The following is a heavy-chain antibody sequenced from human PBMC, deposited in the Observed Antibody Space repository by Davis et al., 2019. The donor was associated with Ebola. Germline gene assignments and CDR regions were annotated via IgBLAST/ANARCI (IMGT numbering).Heavy chain of an antibody. Sequence: GGSLRLSCKDSGNSFTSHWIGWVRQMPGKGLERMGIIYTGDSDTRYSPSFRGQVTISADKSMKTAFLQWSSLKASDTAMYYCASLRRTITGMDDAFDIWGQGTMVTVSP. CDR1: GNSFTSHW. CDR3: ASLRRTITGMDDAFDI. V-gene: IGHV5-51*01. CDR2: IYTGDSDT. J-gene: IGHJ3*02. D-gene: IGHD1-20*01.